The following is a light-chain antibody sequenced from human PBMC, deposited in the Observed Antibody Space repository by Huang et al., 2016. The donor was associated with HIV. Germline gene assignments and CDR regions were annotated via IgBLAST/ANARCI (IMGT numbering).Light chain of an antibody. CDR1: QDISNY. J-gene: IGKJ2*01. CDR2: DAS. CDR3: QHYDNLSLYT. Sequence: DIQMTQSPSSLSASVGDRVTITCQASQDISNYLNWYQQKPGKAPKLLIDDASNLETGVPSRFSGSGSGTYFTFTISSLQPEDIATYYCQHYDNLSLYTFGQGTKLEIK. V-gene: IGKV1-33*01.